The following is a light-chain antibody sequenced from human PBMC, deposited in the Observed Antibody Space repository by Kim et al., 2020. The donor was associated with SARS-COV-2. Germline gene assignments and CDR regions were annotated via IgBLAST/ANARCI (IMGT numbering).Light chain of an antibody. CDR2: RNN. Sequence: QTPTLTCTGNNNKVGNQGAAWLQQHQGHPPKLLSYRNNNRPSGISERFSASRSGDTASLTITGLQPEDETDYYCSAWDSSLNVWVFGGGTQLTVL. J-gene: IGLJ3*02. CDR1: NNKVGNQG. V-gene: IGLV10-54*04. CDR3: SAWDSSLNVWV.